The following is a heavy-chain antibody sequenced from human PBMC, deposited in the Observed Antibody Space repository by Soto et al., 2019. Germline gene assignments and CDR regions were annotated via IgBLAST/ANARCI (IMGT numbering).Heavy chain of an antibody. D-gene: IGHD1-26*01. CDR3: GGWPGAGEGSGHACYIGLKV. V-gene: IGHV4-34*01. CDR2: VSHSGTT. J-gene: IGHJ3*01. CDR1: DGSWSGYY. Sequence: PSETLARTFGINDGSWSGYYWTWIRQAPGRGLELIGEVSHSGTTNYSPSLKSRVSISIDRSKKHFSLRLISVTAADTAVYYCGGWPGAGEGSGHACYIGLKVWGQGTMVTVSS.